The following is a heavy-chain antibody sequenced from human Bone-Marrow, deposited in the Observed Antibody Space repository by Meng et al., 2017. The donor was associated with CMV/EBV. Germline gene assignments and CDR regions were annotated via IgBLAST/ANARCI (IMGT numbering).Heavy chain of an antibody. V-gene: IGHV4-59*01. Sequence: GSLRLSCTVSGGSISSYYWSWIRQPPGKGLEWIGYIYYSGSTNYNPSFKSRVTISVDTSKNQFSLKLSSVTAADTAVYYCARLIRGGAAGYFDYWGQGTLVTVSS. CDR1: GGSISSYY. J-gene: IGHJ4*02. D-gene: IGHD6-13*01. CDR2: IYYSGST. CDR3: ARLIRGGAAGYFDY.